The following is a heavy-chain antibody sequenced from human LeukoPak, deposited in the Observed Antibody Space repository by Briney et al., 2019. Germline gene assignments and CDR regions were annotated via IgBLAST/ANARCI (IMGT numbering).Heavy chain of an antibody. CDR1: GFTFSSYS. CDR2: ISISSSYI. Sequence: GGSLRLSCAASGFTFSSYSRNWVRQAPGKGLKWVSSISISSSYIYYADSVKGRFTISRDNAKNSLYLQMNSLRAEDTAVYYCAREPNDFWSGYLIYYYYMDVWGKGTTVTVSS. CDR3: AREPNDFWSGYLIYYYYMDV. V-gene: IGHV3-21*01. D-gene: IGHD3-3*01. J-gene: IGHJ6*03.